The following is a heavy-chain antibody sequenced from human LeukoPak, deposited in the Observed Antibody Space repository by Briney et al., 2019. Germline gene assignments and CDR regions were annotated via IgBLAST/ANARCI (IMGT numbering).Heavy chain of an antibody. D-gene: IGHD5-24*01. J-gene: IGHJ4*02. CDR3: ARKGRDGYYFDY. CDR2: IYIGGNT. CDR1: GGSISSSSYY. Sequence: PLETLSLTCTVSGGSISSSSYYWGWIRRPPGKGLEWIGSIYIGGNTYYNPSLKSRVTVSVDTSKNQFSLKLSSVTAADTAVYHCARKGRDGYYFDYWGQGTLVTVSS. V-gene: IGHV4-39*01.